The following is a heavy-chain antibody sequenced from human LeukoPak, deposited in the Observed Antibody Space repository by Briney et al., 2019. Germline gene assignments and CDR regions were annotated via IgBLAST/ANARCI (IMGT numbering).Heavy chain of an antibody. J-gene: IGHJ5*02. CDR1: GGTFISYA. D-gene: IGHD2-21*01. V-gene: IGHV1-8*02. Sequence: GASVKVSCKASGGTFISYAISWVRQATGQGLEWMGWMNPNSGNTGYAQKFQGRVTMTRNTSISTAYMELSSLRSEDTAVYYCARKLLRGQRWFDPWGQGTLVTVSS. CDR2: MNPNSGNT. CDR3: ARKLLRGQRWFDP.